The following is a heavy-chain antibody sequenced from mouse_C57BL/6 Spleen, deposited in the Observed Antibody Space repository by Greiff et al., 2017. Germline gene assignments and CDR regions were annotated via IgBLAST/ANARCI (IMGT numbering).Heavy chain of an antibody. Sequence: VHVKQSGAELVRPGASVKLSCTASGFNIKDYYMHWVKQRPEQGLEWIGRIDPEDGDTEYAPKFQGKATMTADTSSNTAYLQLSSLTSEDTAVYYCTTPPHYYGSSYGVYFDYWGQGTTLTVSS. V-gene: IGHV14-1*01. CDR2: IDPEDGDT. CDR1: GFNIKDYY. J-gene: IGHJ2*01. D-gene: IGHD1-1*01. CDR3: TTPPHYYGSSYGVYFDY.